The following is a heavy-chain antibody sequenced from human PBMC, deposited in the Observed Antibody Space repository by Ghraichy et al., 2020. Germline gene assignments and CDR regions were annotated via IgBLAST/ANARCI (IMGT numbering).Heavy chain of an antibody. V-gene: IGHV3-48*02. CDR2: ISSNSNTI. Sequence: GGSLRLSCTASGHICSNYSMNWVRQAPCKGLEWLSYISSNSNTIYYADSVKGRFTISRDNAKNSLYLQMNSLRDEDTAVYYCARSSETNWFDPWVQG. D-gene: IGHD6-19*01. J-gene: IGHJ5*02. CDR3: ARSSETNWFDP. CDR1: GHICSNYS.